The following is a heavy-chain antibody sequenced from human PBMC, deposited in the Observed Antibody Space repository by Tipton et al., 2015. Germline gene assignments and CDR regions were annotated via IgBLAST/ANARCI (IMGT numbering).Heavy chain of an antibody. CDR1: GFTFRTSA. CDR2: ISRSGDTT. V-gene: IGHV3-23*01. CDR3: VREADQLPGGNYFDY. D-gene: IGHD2-2*01. J-gene: IGHJ4*02. Sequence: SLRLSYAASGFTFRTSAMTWVRQPPGKGLEWVSTISRSGDTTYYADSVQGRFSISRDNFRSTLYLQMNSLRADDTAVYFCVREADQLPGGNYFDYWGQGTLVTVSS.